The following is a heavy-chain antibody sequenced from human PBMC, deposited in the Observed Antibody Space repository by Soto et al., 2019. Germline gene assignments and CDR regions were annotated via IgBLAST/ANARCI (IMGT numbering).Heavy chain of an antibody. V-gene: IGHV4-30-4*01. D-gene: IGHD3-3*01. CDR2: IYYSGST. CDR1: GVSIISCNYY. J-gene: IGHJ2*01. Sequence: QVQLQESGPGLVKPSQTLSLTGTGAGVSIISCNYYWSWIRQPPWKGLEWIGYIYYSGSTYYDASLKRRVTISVDTTKSQFSLKLSSGTAADTVVCYCARARSAPPFDIWGRGTLVTVAS. CDR3: ARARSAPPFDI.